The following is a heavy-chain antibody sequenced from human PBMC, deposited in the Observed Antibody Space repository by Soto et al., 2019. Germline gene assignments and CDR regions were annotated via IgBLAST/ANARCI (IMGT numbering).Heavy chain of an antibody. CDR1: GGSISSGGYY. CDR3: ARGNLFYDILTGYGMDV. D-gene: IGHD3-9*01. J-gene: IGHJ6*02. Sequence: QVQLQESGPGLVKPSQTLSLTCTVSGGSISSGGYYWSWIRQHPGKGLEWIGYIYYSGSTYYDPSLKSRVTISVDTSKNQFSLKLSSVTAADTAVYYCARGNLFYDILTGYGMDVWGQGTTVTVSS. V-gene: IGHV4-31*03. CDR2: IYYSGST.